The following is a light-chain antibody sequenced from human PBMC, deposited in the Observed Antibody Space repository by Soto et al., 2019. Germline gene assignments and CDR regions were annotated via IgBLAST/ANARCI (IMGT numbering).Light chain of an antibody. CDR2: EVT. CDR3: SSYTSSSLLV. J-gene: IGLJ1*01. Sequence: QSALTQPASVSGSPGQSITISCTGTSSDVGDYKYVSWYQQLPGTAPKLMIYEVTNRPSGVSHRFSGSKSGNTASLTTSGLQAEDEGDYFCSSYTSSSLLVFGTGTKVTVL. CDR1: SSDVGDYKY. V-gene: IGLV2-14*01.